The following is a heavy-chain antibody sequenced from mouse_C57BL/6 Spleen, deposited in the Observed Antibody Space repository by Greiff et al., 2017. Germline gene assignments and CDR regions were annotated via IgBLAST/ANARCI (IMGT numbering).Heavy chain of an antibody. CDR2: INPSTGGT. V-gene: IGHV1-42*01. CDR3: ARTGGSSYPSWFAY. J-gene: IGHJ3*01. Sequence: VQLQQSGPELVKPGASVKISCKASGYSFTGYYMNWVKQSPEKSLEWIGEINPSTGGTTYNQKFKAKATLTVDKSSGTAYMQLKSLTSEDSAVYYCARTGGSSYPSWFAYWGQGTLVTVSA. D-gene: IGHD1-1*01. CDR1: GYSFTGYY.